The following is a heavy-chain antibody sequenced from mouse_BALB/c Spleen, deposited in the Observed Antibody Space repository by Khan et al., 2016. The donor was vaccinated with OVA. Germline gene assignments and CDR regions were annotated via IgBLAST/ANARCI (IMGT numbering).Heavy chain of an antibody. CDR1: GFTFSSFA. Sequence: EVELVESGGGLVKPGGSLKLSCAASGFTFSSFAMSWVRQTPEKRLEWVATINSDGTYTYYPDSVKGRFTIYRDNAKNTLYLQMNSLRSEDTAMYYCARHNFGPFAYWGQGTLVTVSA. CDR2: INSDGTYT. V-gene: IGHV5-9-3*01. J-gene: IGHJ3*01. CDR3: ARHNFGPFAY. D-gene: IGHD1-3*01.